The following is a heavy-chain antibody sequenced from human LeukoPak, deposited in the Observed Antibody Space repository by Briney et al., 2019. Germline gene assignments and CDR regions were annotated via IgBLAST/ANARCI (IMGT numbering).Heavy chain of an antibody. CDR2: INSDGSST. D-gene: IGHD3-22*01. V-gene: IGHV3-74*01. Sequence: GGSLRLSCAASGFTFSSYWMHWVRQAPGKGLVWVSRINSDGSSTNYADSVKGRLTISRDNAKNTLYLHMNSLRAEDMAVYYCIRSVYDGSGYYRVLEYWGQGTLVTVSS. J-gene: IGHJ4*02. CDR3: IRSVYDGSGYYRVLEY. CDR1: GFTFSSYW.